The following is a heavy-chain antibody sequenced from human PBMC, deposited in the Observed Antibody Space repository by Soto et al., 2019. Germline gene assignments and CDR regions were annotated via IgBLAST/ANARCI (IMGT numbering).Heavy chain of an antibody. Sequence: SETLSLTCTVSGGSINYQFWSWIRQPPGKGLEWIGSIFYSGSTYYNPSLKSRVTISVDKSKNQFSLKLSSVTAADTAVYYCARDVYSGSCYYYYYGMXVWGHGTTVTVSS. J-gene: IGHJ6*02. CDR2: IFYSGST. D-gene: IGHD1-26*01. CDR1: GGSINYQF. V-gene: IGHV4-59*11. CDR3: ARDVYSGSCYYYYYGMXV.